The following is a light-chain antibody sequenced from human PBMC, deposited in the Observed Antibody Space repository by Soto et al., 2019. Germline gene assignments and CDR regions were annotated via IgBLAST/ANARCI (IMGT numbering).Light chain of an antibody. J-gene: IGKJ1*01. CDR2: AAS. CDR3: QQSYTSPLT. CDR1: QSITYY. V-gene: IGKV1-39*01. Sequence: QMPQTPSSLSASVGDRVTITCRASQSITYYVNWYQHKPGKAPNLLIYAASSLQGGVPSRFSGSGSGTDFTLTITSLQPEDFATYYCQQSYTSPLTFGQVTKADI.